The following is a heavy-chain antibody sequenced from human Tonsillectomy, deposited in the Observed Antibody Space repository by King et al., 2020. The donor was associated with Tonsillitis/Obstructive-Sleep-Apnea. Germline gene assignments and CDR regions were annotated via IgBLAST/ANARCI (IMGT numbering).Heavy chain of an antibody. V-gene: IGHV3-9*01. J-gene: IGHJ6*03. D-gene: IGHD6-6*01. CDR1: GFTFNDYA. CDR3: AKDPSSSPYYYDYMDV. CDR2: IRWNSGSI. Sequence: VQLVESGGGVVQPGRSLRLSCAASGFTFNDYAMHWVRQAPGKGLEWVSGIRWNSGSIHYADSVKGRFTISRDNAKNSLYLQMDSLRAEDTALYYCAKDPSSSPYYYDYMDVWGKGTTVTVSS.